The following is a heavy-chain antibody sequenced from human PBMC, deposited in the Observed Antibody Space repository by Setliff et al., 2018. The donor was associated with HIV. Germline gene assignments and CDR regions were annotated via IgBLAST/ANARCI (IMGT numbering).Heavy chain of an antibody. V-gene: IGHV4-34*01. D-gene: IGHD5-12*01. CDR2: INQSGGI. J-gene: IGHJ3*02. CDR1: GGSLTCYY. Sequence: PSETLSLTSAVSGGSLTCYYCSCIRQPPGKGLEWIGEINQSGGINYNPSLRSRVTISIDTFKNQFSMKLYSVTAADTAVYYCATASGYDLFIGAVDSWGQGTMVTVSS. CDR3: ATASGYDLFIGAVDS.